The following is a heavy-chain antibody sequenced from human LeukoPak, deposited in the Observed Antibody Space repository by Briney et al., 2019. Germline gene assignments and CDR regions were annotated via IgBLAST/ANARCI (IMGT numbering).Heavy chain of an antibody. V-gene: IGHV3-21*01. D-gene: IGHD3-10*01. CDR1: GVTFSSYN. Sequence: PGGSLRLSCAASGVTFSSYNMNWVRQAPGKGLEWVSSISNSSSYIYYADSVKGRFTISRDNAKNSLYLQMNGPRAEDTAVYYCARVRTYYYGSGSADYWGQGTLVTVSS. J-gene: IGHJ4*02. CDR3: ARVRTYYYGSGSADY. CDR2: ISNSSSYI.